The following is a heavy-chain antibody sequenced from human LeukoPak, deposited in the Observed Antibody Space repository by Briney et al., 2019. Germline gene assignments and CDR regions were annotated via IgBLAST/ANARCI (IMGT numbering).Heavy chain of an antibody. J-gene: IGHJ6*02. CDR1: GGSISSYY. D-gene: IGHD3-10*01. Sequence: PSETLSLTCTVSGGSISSYYWSWIRQPPGKGLEWIGYIYYSGSTNYNPSLKSRVTISVDTSKNQFSLKLSSVTAADTAVYYCARVGGSNYYYYGMDVWGQGTTVTVSS. CDR2: IYYSGST. V-gene: IGHV4-59*01. CDR3: ARVGGSNYYYYGMDV.